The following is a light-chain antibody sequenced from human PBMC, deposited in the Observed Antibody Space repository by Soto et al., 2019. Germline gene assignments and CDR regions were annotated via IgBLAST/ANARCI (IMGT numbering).Light chain of an antibody. J-gene: IGKJ4*01. CDR2: GAS. V-gene: IGKV3D-15*01. Sequence: EIVMTQSPATLCLSPGEIATLSCSASQSVSSNYLAWYQQKPGQAPRLLIYGASSRATGIPDRFSGSGSGTEFTLTISSLQSEDFAVYYCQMYNNWLGTFGGGTKVDIK. CDR1: QSVSSN. CDR3: QMYNNWLGT.